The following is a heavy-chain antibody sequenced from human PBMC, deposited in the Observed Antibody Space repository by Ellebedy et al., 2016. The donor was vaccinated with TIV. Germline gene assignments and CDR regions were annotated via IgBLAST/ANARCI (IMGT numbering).Heavy chain of an antibody. CDR2: IGGTISYM. CDR3: ARDRIVGATSYGF. CDR1: GFTFSSYN. V-gene: IGHV3-21*06. Sequence: GESLKISCAASGFTFSSYNMHWVRQAPGKGLEWVSSIGGTISYMYYADSVRGRFTISRDNAKNSLYLQMNSLRVEDTAVYYCARDRIVGATSYGFWGQGALVTVSS. J-gene: IGHJ4*02. D-gene: IGHD1-26*01.